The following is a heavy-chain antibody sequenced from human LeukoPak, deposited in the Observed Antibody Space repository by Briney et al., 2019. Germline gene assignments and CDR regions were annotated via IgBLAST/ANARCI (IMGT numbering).Heavy chain of an antibody. D-gene: IGHD1-26*01. CDR1: GFTFSSYA. Sequence: GGSLRLSCAASGFTFSSYAMSWVRQAPGKGLEWVANIKQDGSEKDYVDSVRGRFTISRDNAKNSLYLQMNSLRAEDTAIYYCARGSGSYAMDVWGQGTTVTVSS. J-gene: IGHJ6*02. CDR2: IKQDGSEK. V-gene: IGHV3-7*03. CDR3: ARGSGSYAMDV.